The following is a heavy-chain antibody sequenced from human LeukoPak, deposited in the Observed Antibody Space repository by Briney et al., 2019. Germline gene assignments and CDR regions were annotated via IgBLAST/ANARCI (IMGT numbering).Heavy chain of an antibody. CDR3: TRGLGGTTSRSDWFDP. D-gene: IGHD1-1*01. V-gene: IGHV1-46*01. J-gene: IGHJ5*02. CDR1: GYAFTTYY. Sequence: GASVKVSCKASGYAFTTYYIHWMRQAPGQGLEWMGISNPSGGSTDYAQRFQGRVTMTADTSTSTVFMELSSLRSEDTAVYYCTRGLGGTTSRSDWFDPWGQGNLVTVSS. CDR2: SNPSGGST.